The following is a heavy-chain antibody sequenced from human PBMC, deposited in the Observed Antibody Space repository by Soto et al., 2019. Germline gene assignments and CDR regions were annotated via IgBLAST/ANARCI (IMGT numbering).Heavy chain of an antibody. D-gene: IGHD1-1*01. CDR1: GGSISSYY. Sequence: QVQLQEAGPGLVKPSETLSLTCTVSGGSISSYYWSWIRQPPGKGLEWIGYIYYSGSTNYNPSLKSRVTISVDTSKNQFALKLSSVTAADPAVYYCASEGTTVDSYYYYGMDVCGQGTTVTVSS. CDR2: IYYSGST. J-gene: IGHJ6*02. V-gene: IGHV4-59*01. CDR3: ASEGTTVDSYYYYGMDV.